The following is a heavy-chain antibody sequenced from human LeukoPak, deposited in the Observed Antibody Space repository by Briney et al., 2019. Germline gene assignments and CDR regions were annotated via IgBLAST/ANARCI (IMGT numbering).Heavy chain of an antibody. D-gene: IGHD6-19*01. CDR1: GFTFSSYS. V-gene: IGHV3-21*01. Sequence: GGSLRLSCAASGFTFSSYSMNWVRQAPGKGLEWVSSISSSSSYIYYADSVKGRFTVSRDNAKNSLYLQMNSLRAEDTAVYYCARDPGWYVDYWGQGTLVTVSS. J-gene: IGHJ4*02. CDR3: ARDPGWYVDY. CDR2: ISSSSSYI.